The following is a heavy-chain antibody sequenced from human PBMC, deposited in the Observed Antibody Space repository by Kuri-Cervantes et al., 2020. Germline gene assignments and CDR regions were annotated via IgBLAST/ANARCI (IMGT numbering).Heavy chain of an antibody. CDR2: ISYDGSNK. J-gene: IGHJ3*02. CDR3: ASSGHSVTDAFDI. Sequence: GGSLRLSCAASGFTFSSYAMHWVRQAPGKGLEWVAVISYDGSNKYYADSVKGRFTISRDNSKNTLYLQMNSLRAEDTAVYYCASSGHSVTDAFDIWGQGTMVTVSS. D-gene: IGHD3-22*01. CDR1: GFTFSSYA. V-gene: IGHV3-30-3*01.